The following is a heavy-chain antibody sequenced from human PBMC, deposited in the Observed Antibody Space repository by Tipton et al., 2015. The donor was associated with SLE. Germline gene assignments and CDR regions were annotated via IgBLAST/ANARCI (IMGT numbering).Heavy chain of an antibody. V-gene: IGHV3-53*05. J-gene: IGHJ4*02. CDR2: IYSDGST. D-gene: IGHD4-11*01. Sequence: SLRLSCTVSGYSISNGFYWGWIRQPPGKGLEWISIIYSDGSTYYADSVKGRFSISRDISKSTLYLQMNNLRSEDTAVYYCATRPSNTNRGPLDYWGPGTLVTVSS. CDR3: ATRPSNTNRGPLDY. CDR1: GYSISNGFY.